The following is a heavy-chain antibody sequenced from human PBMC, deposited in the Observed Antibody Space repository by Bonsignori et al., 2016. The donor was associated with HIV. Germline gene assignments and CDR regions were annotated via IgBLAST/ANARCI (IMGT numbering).Heavy chain of an antibody. V-gene: IGHV4-59*01. J-gene: IGHJ3*02. CDR2: IYYSGST. D-gene: IGHD6-13*01. CDR1: GGSISSYY. Sequence: SETLSLTCTVSGGSISSYYWSWIRQPPGKGLEWIGYIYYSGSTNYNPSLKSRVTISVDTSKNQFSLKLSSATAADTAVXYCARGGYPTSGAFDIWGQGTMVTVSS. CDR3: ARGGYPTSGAFDI.